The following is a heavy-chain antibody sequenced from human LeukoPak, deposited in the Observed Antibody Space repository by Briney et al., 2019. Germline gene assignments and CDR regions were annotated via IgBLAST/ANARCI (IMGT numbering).Heavy chain of an antibody. V-gene: IGHV3-21*01. J-gene: IGHJ4*02. CDR1: GFTFSSYS. CDR2: ISSSSSYI. D-gene: IGHD3-10*01. Sequence: GGSLRLSCAASGFTFSSYSMNWVRQAPGKGLEWVSSISSSSSYIYYADSVKGRFTISRDNAKNSLYLQMNSLRAEDTAVYYCARATRGSLTQYFDCWGQGTLVTVSS. CDR3: ARATRGSLTQYFDC.